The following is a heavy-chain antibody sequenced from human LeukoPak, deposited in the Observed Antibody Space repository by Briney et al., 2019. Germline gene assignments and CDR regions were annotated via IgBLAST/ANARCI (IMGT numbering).Heavy chain of an antibody. V-gene: IGHV3-23*01. Sequence: GGSLRLSCAASGFAFSSSAMSWVRQAPGKGLEWVSAISGSGVSTYYADSVKGRFTISRDNSKNTLYLQMNSLRAEDTAVNYCAKPYSNSWYNFDYWGQGTLVTVSS. D-gene: IGHD6-13*01. CDR2: ISGSGVST. CDR3: AKPYSNSWYNFDY. J-gene: IGHJ4*02. CDR1: GFAFSSSA.